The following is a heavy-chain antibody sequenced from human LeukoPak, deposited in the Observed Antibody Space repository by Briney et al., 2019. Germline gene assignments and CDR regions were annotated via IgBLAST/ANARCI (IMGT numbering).Heavy chain of an antibody. CDR1: GGSFSGYY. CDR3: AKDLPTVNTWIYFDY. CDR2: INHSGNT. D-gene: IGHD4-17*01. J-gene: IGHJ4*02. V-gene: IGHV4-34*01. Sequence: SETLSLTCVVYGGSFSGYYWSWIRQPPGKRLEWIGEINHSGNTKYNPSLKSRVTISVDTSKNQFSLKLSSVTAADTAVYYCAKDLPTVNTWIYFDYWGQGTLVTVSS.